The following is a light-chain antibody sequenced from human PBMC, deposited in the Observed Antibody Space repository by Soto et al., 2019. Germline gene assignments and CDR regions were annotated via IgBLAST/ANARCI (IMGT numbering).Light chain of an antibody. V-gene: IGLV2-11*01. Sequence: QSALTHPRSVSGSPGQSVTISCTGTNSDVGGYNYVSWYQQYPGQAPKLMISGVSERPSGVPDRFSGSKSGNTASLTISGLQAEDEADYYGCSYVDTDTWVFGGGTKVPVL. J-gene: IGLJ3*02. CDR1: NSDVGGYNY. CDR3: CSYVDTDTWV. CDR2: GVS.